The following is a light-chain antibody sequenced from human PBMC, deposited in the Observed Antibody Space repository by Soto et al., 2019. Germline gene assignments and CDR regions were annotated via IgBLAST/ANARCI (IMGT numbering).Light chain of an antibody. V-gene: IGKV1-5*01. J-gene: IGKJ4*01. Sequence: DIQMTQSPSTLSASVGDRVTITCRASQSISSWLAWYQQKPGKAPKLLIYEASSFERGVPSRFSGSGSGTEFTLTISGLQPDDAATYYCQQMTFGGGTKVDIK. CDR3: QQMT. CDR2: EAS. CDR1: QSISSW.